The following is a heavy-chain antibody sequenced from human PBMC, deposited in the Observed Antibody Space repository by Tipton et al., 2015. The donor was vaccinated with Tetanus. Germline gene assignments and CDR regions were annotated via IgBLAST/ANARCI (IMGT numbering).Heavy chain of an antibody. CDR3: ARHGDNAFFDH. V-gene: IGHV4-4*07. CDR2: IYSMGST. Sequence: TLSLTCTVSGGSISNYYWSWIRQPAGKGLEWIGRIYSMGSTKYNPSLKSRLTMSVDTSKNQFSLKLNPMAAADPAVFYCARHGDNAFFDHRGQGTLVTVSS. J-gene: IGHJ4*02. D-gene: IGHD4-17*01. CDR1: GGSISNYY.